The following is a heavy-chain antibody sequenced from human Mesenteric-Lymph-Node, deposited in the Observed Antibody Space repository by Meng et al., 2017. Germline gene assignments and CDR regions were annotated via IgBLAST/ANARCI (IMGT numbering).Heavy chain of an antibody. J-gene: IGHJ5*02. V-gene: IGHV4-31*03. CDR2: IHSSGST. Sequence: QLQGSGPGRVKPSETLSLTCTVSGGSISSSSYYWGWIRQHPGKGLEWIGYIHSSGSTYYNPSLRSRLTISVDTSKNQFSLKLSSVTAADTAVYYCARASYGSGSPLGESWFDPWGQGTLVTVSS. CDR3: ARASYGSGSPLGESWFDP. CDR1: GGSISSSSYY. D-gene: IGHD3-10*01.